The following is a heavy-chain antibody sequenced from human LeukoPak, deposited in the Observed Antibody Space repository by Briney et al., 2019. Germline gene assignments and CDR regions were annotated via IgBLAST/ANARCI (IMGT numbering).Heavy chain of an antibody. D-gene: IGHD3-10*01. V-gene: IGHV1-69*05. CDR2: IIPIFGTA. Sequence: ASVKVSCKASGGTFSSYAISWVRQAPGQGLEWMGEIIPIFGTANYAQKFQGRVTITTDESTSTAYMELSSLRSEDTAVYYCARGKHHYYGSGSYYNPIDYWGQGTLVTVSS. CDR3: ARGKHHYYGSGSYYNPIDY. CDR1: GGTFSSYA. J-gene: IGHJ4*02.